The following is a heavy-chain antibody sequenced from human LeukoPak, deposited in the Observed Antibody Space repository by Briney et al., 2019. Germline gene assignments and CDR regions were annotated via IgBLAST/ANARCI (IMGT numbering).Heavy chain of an antibody. CDR2: IYYSGST. J-gene: IGHJ4*02. Sequence: PSETLSLTCTVSGGSISSYYWSWIRQPPGKGLEWIGYIYYSGSTNYNPSLKSRVTISVDTSKNQFSLKLSSVTAADTAVYYCARDVGSALLDYWGQGTLATVSS. D-gene: IGHD6-25*01. CDR3: ARDVGSALLDY. CDR1: GGSISSYY. V-gene: IGHV4-59*01.